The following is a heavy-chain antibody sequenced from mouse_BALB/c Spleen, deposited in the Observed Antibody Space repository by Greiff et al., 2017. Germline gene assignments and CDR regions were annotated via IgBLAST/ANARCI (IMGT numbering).Heavy chain of an antibody. CDR2: ISSGSSTI. CDR1: GFTFSSFG. Sequence: EVQLVESGGGLVQPGGSRKLSCAASGFTFSSFGMHWVRQAPEKGLEWVAYISSGSSTIYYADTVKGRFTISRDNPKNTLFLQMTSLRSEDTAMYYCARWGLRSWFAYWGQGTLVTVSA. V-gene: IGHV5-17*02. J-gene: IGHJ3*01. CDR3: ARWGLRSWFAY. D-gene: IGHD2-4*01.